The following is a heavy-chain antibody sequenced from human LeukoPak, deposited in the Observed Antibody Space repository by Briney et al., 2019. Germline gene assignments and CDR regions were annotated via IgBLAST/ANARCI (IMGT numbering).Heavy chain of an antibody. CDR3: ASALPGSAAICPRYDC. Sequence: PSETLSLTCTVSGDSINSGCYYWSWIRLHPGKGLEWIGYIYYSGSTYYNPSLGSRVTISVDTARNQFSLKLSSVTAADTAVYYCASALPGSAAICPRYDCWGQGTLVTVSS. CDR2: IYYSGST. CDR1: GDSINSGCYY. V-gene: IGHV4-31*03. J-gene: IGHJ4*02. D-gene: IGHD2-2*02.